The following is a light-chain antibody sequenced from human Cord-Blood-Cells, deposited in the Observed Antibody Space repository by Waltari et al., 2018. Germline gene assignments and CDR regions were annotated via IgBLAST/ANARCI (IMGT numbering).Light chain of an antibody. CDR3: SSYTSSSTLYV. J-gene: IGLJ1*01. CDR1: SSAVGGYNY. Sequence: QSALTQPASVSGSPGPSITISCTGTSSAVGGYNYVSWYQQQPCKAPKLMIYDVSNRPSGVSNRFSGSKSGNTASLTISGLQAEDEADYYCSSYTSSSTLYVFGTGTKVTVL. CDR2: DVS. V-gene: IGLV2-14*01.